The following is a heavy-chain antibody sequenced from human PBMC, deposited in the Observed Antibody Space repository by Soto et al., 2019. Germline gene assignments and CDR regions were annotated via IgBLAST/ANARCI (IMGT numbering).Heavy chain of an antibody. V-gene: IGHV1-18*01. CDR1: GYTFTSYG. J-gene: IGHJ5*02. CDR2: INAYNGNT. CDR3: ARVLPPFDP. Sequence: ASVKVSSKASGYTFTSYGLSWVRQAPGQGLEWMGWINAYNGNTNYAQKLQGRVTMTTDTSTSTVYMELRSLRSDDTAVYYCARVLPPFDPWGQGTLVTVSS.